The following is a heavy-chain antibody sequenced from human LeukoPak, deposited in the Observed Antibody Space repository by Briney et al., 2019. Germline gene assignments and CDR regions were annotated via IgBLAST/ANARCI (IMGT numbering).Heavy chain of an antibody. Sequence: SETLSLTCTVSGGSISSSTYYWAWIRQPPGKGLEWIGSIYDSGSTYCIASLKSRVTISVDTSKNQFSLKLSSVSAADTAVYYCARGDSSWNAFDIWGQGTMLTVSS. V-gene: IGHV4-39*01. D-gene: IGHD6-13*01. CDR1: GGSISSSTYY. CDR3: ARGDSSWNAFDI. CDR2: IYDSGST. J-gene: IGHJ3*02.